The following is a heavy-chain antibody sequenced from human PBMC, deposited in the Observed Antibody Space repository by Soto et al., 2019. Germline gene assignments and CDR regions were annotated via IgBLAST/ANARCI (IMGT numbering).Heavy chain of an antibody. D-gene: IGHD6-13*01. J-gene: IGHJ6*02. CDR3: ARGSIVAAEYGMDV. V-gene: IGHV3-33*01. CDR2: IWHDGSKK. Sequence: QVRLVESGGGVVQPGRSLRLSCAASGFSFSSYGMHWVRQAPGKGLEWVAVIWHDGSKKYYADYVKGRLIISRDNSKNTLYVQINSLRAEDTAVYFCARGSIVAAEYGMDVWGQGTTVTVS. CDR1: GFSFSSYG.